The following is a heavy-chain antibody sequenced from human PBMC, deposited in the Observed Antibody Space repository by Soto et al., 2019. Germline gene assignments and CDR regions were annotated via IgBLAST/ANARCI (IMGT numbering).Heavy chain of an antibody. J-gene: IGHJ4*02. V-gene: IGHV3-74*01. CDR3: ARGTVASPGIDY. CDR1: GFTFSSHW. Sequence: EVQLVESGGDLVQPGGSLRLSCAASGFTFSSHWMHWVCQVPGKGLVWVSRIDSDGDYTDYADSVKGRFTISRDNAKNTVYLQMTSLTADDTAVYYCARGTVASPGIDYWGQGTLVTVSS. CDR2: IDSDGDYT.